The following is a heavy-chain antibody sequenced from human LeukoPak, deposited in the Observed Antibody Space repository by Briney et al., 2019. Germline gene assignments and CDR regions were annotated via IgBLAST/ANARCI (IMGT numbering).Heavy chain of an antibody. J-gene: IGHJ6*02. D-gene: IGHD3-9*01. V-gene: IGHV1-2*02. CDR1: GYTFTGYY. CDR2: INPNSGGT. Sequence: ASVKVSCKASGYTFTGYYMHWVRQAPGQGLEWMGWINPNSGGTNYAQKFQGRVTMTGDTSISTAYMELSRLRSDDTAVYYSARHHYDILTGYYDYYYYYGMDVWGQGTTVTVSS. CDR3: ARHHYDILTGYYDYYYYYGMDV.